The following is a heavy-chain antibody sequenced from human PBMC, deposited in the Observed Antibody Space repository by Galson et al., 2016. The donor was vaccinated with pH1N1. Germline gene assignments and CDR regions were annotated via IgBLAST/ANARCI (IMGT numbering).Heavy chain of an antibody. J-gene: IGHJ4*02. V-gene: IGHV3-7*04. D-gene: IGHD6-13*01. CDR1: GFSISTYW. Sequence: SLRLSCAASGFSISTYWMTWVRQAPGKGLEWVANIGQDGSKKYYVDSVKGRFTISRDNAKNSLYLQMNSLRREDTAVYYCARAIGAADSLWGQGTLVTVSS. CDR3: ARAIGAADSL. CDR2: IGQDGSKK.